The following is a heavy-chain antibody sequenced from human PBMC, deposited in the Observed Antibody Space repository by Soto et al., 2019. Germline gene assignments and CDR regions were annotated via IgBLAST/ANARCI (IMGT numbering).Heavy chain of an antibody. V-gene: IGHV4-59*08. CDR1: GGSISPYY. Sequence: PSETLSLTCSVSGGSISPYYWSWIRLPPGRGLEWIGYVYYTGSTDYSPSLKSRVTISLDTSKNQFSLKLTSVTAADTAVYYCARHGSYNNRLYYLDLWRPGTMVTVS. CDR2: VYYTGST. D-gene: IGHD1-26*01. J-gene: IGHJ3*01. CDR3: ARHGSYNNRLYYLDL.